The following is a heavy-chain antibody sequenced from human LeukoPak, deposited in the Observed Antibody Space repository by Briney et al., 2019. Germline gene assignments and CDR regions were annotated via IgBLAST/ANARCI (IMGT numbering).Heavy chain of an antibody. CDR3: ASVHNYYGSGSYSY. CDR1: GYTFTSYD. V-gene: IGHV1-8*01. Sequence: ASVKVSCKASGYTFTSYDFNWVRQATGQRPEWMGWMSPNSGDTGYAQKFQDRVTMTRNTSISTAYMELSSLRSDDTAVYYCASVHNYYGSGSYSYWGQGTLVTVSS. CDR2: MSPNSGDT. D-gene: IGHD3-10*01. J-gene: IGHJ4*02.